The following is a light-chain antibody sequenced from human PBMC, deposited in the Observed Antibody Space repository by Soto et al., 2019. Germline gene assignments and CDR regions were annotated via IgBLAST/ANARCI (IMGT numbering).Light chain of an antibody. CDR3: QQGFSLPWT. V-gene: IGKV1-39*01. CDR1: QYIKNY. Sequence: DIQGTQSPSSLSGSVGARVTISCLARQYIKNYLNWYQRKPGTAPRLLIYAASILHSGVPSTFSASGSGTDFALNISSLQADDFGAYYCQQGFSLPWTFGQGTK. CDR2: AAS. J-gene: IGKJ1*01.